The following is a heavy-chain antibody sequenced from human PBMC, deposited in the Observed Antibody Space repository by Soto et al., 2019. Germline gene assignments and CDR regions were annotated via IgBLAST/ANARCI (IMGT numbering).Heavy chain of an antibody. J-gene: IGHJ5*02. V-gene: IGHV4-30-2*01. D-gene: IGHD1-1*01. CDR1: GGSISSGGYS. Sequence: SETLSLTCAVSGGSISSGGYSLSWIRQPPGKGLEWIGYIYHRGSTYYNPSLKSRVTISVDRSKNQFSLKLSSVTAADTAVYYCARGPWNDDMGHFDPWGQGTLVTVSS. CDR3: ARGPWNDDMGHFDP. CDR2: IYHRGST.